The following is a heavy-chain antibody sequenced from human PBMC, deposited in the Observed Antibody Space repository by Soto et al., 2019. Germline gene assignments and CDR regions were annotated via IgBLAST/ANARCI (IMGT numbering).Heavy chain of an antibody. CDR1: GGSINSYY. CDR2: IYYSGST. D-gene: IGHD5-12*01. CDR3: TRTKTGYAFDY. Sequence: QVQLQESGPGLVKPSETLSLTCTVSGGSINSYYWSWIRQPPGKGLEWIGYIYYSGSTNYNPSLKSRVTISLDRSKNQFSLKLSSVTAADTAVYYCTRTKTGYAFDYWGQGTLVTVSS. J-gene: IGHJ4*02. V-gene: IGHV4-59*01.